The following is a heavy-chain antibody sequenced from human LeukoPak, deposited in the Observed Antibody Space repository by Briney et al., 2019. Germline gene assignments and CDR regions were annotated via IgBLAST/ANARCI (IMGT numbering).Heavy chain of an antibody. Sequence: GGSLRLSRAASGSTFSSYAMHWVRQAPGKGLEYVSAISSNGGSTYYANSVKGRFTISRDNSKNTLYLQMGSLRAEDMALYYCARDAGFCSGGSCPRYYFDYWGQGTLVTVSS. J-gene: IGHJ4*02. V-gene: IGHV3-64*01. CDR3: ARDAGFCSGGSCPRYYFDY. D-gene: IGHD2-15*01. CDR2: ISSNGGST. CDR1: GSTFSSYA.